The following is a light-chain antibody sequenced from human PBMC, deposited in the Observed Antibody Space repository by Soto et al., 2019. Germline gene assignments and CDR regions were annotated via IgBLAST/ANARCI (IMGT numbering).Light chain of an antibody. CDR3: QQYTTWPPLP. J-gene: IGKJ4*01. CDR2: GAS. CDR1: QNINTK. Sequence: EIGMTKSPVTVAVSPGDRATLSCRASQNINTKLAWYQQMPGQAPRLLIHGASTRATGIPARFSGSGSGTEFTLTISILYSEDFAVYYCQQYTTWPPLPFGGGTKVDIK. V-gene: IGKV3-15*01.